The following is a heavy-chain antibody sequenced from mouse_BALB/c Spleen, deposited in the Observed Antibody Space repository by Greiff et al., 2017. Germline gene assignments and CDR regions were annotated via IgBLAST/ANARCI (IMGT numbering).Heavy chain of an antibody. Sequence: DVMLVESGGGLVQPGGSRKLSCAASGFTFSSFGMHWVRQAPEKGLEWVAYISSGSSTIYYADTVKGRFTISRDNPKNTLFLQMTSLRSEDTAMYYCARDIYYYGSSYDWYFDVWGAGTTVTVSS. D-gene: IGHD1-1*01. CDR1: GFTFSSFG. J-gene: IGHJ1*01. CDR3: ARDIYYYGSSYDWYFDV. CDR2: ISSGSSTI. V-gene: IGHV5-17*02.